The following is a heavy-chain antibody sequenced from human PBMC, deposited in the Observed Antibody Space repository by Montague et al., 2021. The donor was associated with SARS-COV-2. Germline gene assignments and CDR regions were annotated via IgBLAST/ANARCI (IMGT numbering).Heavy chain of an antibody. CDR1: GFTFSSYA. CDR2: IYSGGSST. CDR3: AKSRGIRYDSSGYYYPLDY. J-gene: IGHJ4*02. D-gene: IGHD3-22*01. V-gene: IGHV3-23*03. Sequence: FMSLSCAASGFTFSSYAMSWVRQAPGKGLEWVSVIYSGGSSTYYADSVKGRFTISRDNSKNTLYLQMNSLRAEDTAVYYCAKSRGIRYDSSGYYYPLDYWGQGTLVTVSS.